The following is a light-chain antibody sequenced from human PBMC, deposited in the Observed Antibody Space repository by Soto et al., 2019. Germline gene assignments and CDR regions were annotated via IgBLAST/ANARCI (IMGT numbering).Light chain of an antibody. CDR3: SSYAGSNNIV. V-gene: IGLV2-8*01. J-gene: IGLJ1*01. Sequence: QSALTQPASVSGSPGQSVTISCTGASSDVGGYNFVSWYQQHPGKAPKLLIYEVTKRPSGVPDRFSGSRSGNTASLTVSGLRTEDEAEYYCSSYAGSNNIVFGTGTKVTVL. CDR1: SSDVGGYNF. CDR2: EVT.